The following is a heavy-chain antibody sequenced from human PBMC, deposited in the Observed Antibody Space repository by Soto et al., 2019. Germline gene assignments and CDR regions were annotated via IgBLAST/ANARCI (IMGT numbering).Heavy chain of an antibody. CDR3: ARLYCRGGSCYSGDAFDI. D-gene: IGHD2-15*01. Sequence: EVQLVESGGGLVQPGGSLRLSCAASGFTFSSYSMNWVRQAPGKGLEWVSYISSSSTTIYYADSVKGRFTISRDNAKNTLYVQMNSLRAEDTAVYYCARLYCRGGSCYSGDAFDIWGQGTMVTVSS. J-gene: IGHJ3*02. CDR2: ISSSSTTI. CDR1: GFTFSSYS. V-gene: IGHV3-48*01.